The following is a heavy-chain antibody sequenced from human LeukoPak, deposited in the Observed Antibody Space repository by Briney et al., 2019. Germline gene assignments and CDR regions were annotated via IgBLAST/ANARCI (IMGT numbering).Heavy chain of an antibody. D-gene: IGHD6-6*01. CDR2: IYYSGST. V-gene: IGHV4-59*08. CDR3: ARRLRSYGMDV. CDR1: GGSISSYY. J-gene: IGHJ6*02. Sequence: SETLSLTCTVSGGSISSYYWSWIRQPPGKGLEWIGYIYYSGSTNYNPSLKSRVTKSVDTSKNQFSLKLSSVTAADTAVYYCARRLRSYGMDVWGQGTTVTVSS.